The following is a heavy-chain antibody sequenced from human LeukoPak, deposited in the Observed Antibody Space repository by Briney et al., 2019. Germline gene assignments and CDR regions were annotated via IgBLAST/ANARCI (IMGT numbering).Heavy chain of an antibody. CDR1: GYIFTRYW. Sequence: GESLKISCKGSGYIFTRYWIGWVRQMPGKGLEWMGIIYPDDSDTRYRPSFQGQVTISADKSISTAYLQWSSLKASDTAMYYCARLVVDYSNYVGWFDPWGQGTLVTVSS. D-gene: IGHD4-11*01. J-gene: IGHJ5*02. CDR2: IYPDDSDT. V-gene: IGHV5-51*01. CDR3: ARLVVDYSNYVGWFDP.